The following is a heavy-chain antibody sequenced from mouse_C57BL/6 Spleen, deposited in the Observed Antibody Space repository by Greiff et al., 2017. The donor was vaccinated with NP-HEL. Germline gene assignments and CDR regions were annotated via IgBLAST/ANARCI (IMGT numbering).Heavy chain of an antibody. CDR3: SRSGGGNLGYFDV. CDR1: GYTFTSYW. CDR2: INTSSGYT. Sequence: VQLQQSGAELAKPGASVKLSYKASGYTFTSYWMHWVKQRPGQDLEWIGYINTSSGYTKYNQKFKDKATLTADKSSSTAYMQLSSLTYEDSAVYYCSRSGGGNLGYFDVWGTGTTVTVSS. J-gene: IGHJ1*03. V-gene: IGHV1-7*01. D-gene: IGHD1-1*02.